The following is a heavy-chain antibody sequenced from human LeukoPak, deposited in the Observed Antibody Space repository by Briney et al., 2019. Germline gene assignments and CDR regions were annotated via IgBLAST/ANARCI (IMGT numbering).Heavy chain of an antibody. V-gene: IGHV3-23*01. Sequence: GGSLRLSCAASGFTFSSNAMFWVRQAPGKGLEWVSAISGSGGSTYYADSVKGRFTISRDNSKNTLYLQMNSLRAEDTAVYYCARDGGRGAFDIWGQGTMVAVSS. CDR2: ISGSGGST. J-gene: IGHJ3*02. CDR1: GFTFSSNA. CDR3: ARDGGRGAFDI. D-gene: IGHD3-16*01.